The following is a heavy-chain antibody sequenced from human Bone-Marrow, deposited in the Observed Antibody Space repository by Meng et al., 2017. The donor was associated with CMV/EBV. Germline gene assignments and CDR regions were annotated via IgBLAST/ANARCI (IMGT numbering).Heavy chain of an antibody. D-gene: IGHD2-15*01. J-gene: IGHJ6*02. CDR1: GGSVSSGSYY. CDR3: ARVRIPVALYGMDV. V-gene: IGHV4-61*01. Sequence: SETLSLTCTVSGGSVSSGSYYWSWIRQPPGKGLEWIGYIYYSGSTNYNPSLKSRVTISVDTSKNQFSLKLSSVTAADTAVYYCARVRIPVALYGMDVWGQGTTVTVSS. CDR2: IYYSGST.